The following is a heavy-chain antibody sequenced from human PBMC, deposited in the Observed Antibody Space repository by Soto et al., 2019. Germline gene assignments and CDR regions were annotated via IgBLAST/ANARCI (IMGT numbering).Heavy chain of an antibody. D-gene: IGHD3-10*01. V-gene: IGHV1-69*01. CDR2: IIPIFGTA. CDR1: GGTFSSYA. J-gene: IGHJ6*02. CDR3: ARFGVSLFPYYDYGMDV. Sequence: QVQLVQSGAEVQKPGSSVKVSCKASGGTFSSYAISWVRQAPGQGLEWMGGIIPIFGTANYAQKFQGRVTITADESTSTAYMELSSLRSADTAVYYCARFGVSLFPYYDYGMDVWGQGTTVTVSS.